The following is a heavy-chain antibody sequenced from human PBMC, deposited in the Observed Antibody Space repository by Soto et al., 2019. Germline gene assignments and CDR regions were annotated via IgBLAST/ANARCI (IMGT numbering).Heavy chain of an antibody. CDR2: IIPILGIA. J-gene: IGHJ6*02. V-gene: IGHV1-69*08. CDR1: GGTFSSYT. Sequence: QVQLVQSGAEVKKPGSSVKVSCKASGGTFSSYTISWVRQAPGQGLEWMGRIIPILGIANYAQKFQGRVTITADKSTRTAYVELSSLGSEDTAVYYCAREPRPSGDYDYYGMDVWGQGTTVTVSS. D-gene: IGHD4-17*01. CDR3: AREPRPSGDYDYYGMDV.